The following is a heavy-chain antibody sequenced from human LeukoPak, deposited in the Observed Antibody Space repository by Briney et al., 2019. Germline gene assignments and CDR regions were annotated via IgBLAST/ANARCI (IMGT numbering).Heavy chain of an antibody. CDR1: GYTFTSYD. J-gene: IGHJ5*02. CDR2: MNPNSGNT. Sequence: ASVKVSCKASGYTFTSYDINWVRQATGQGLEWMGWMNPNSGNTGYAQKFQGRVTVTRNTSISTAYMELRSLRSDDTAVYYCARARSGYCTNGVCYTAHEAYNWFDPWGQGTLVTVSS. CDR3: ARARSGYCTNGVCYTAHEAYNWFDP. V-gene: IGHV1-8*01. D-gene: IGHD2-8*01.